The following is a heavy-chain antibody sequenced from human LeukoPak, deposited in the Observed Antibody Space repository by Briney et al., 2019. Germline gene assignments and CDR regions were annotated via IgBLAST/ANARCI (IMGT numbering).Heavy chain of an antibody. Sequence: GGSLRLSCEASGFTVSSNHITWVRQAPGKGLEWVSVIYSSSSTYYADSVKGRFTISRDKSKNKVYLQMNSLRTEDKAVYYCGGGVVWGVGFDYWGRGTLVTVSS. CDR3: GGGVVWGVGFDY. J-gene: IGHJ4*02. CDR2: IYSSSST. D-gene: IGHD3-10*01. CDR1: GFTVSSNH. V-gene: IGHV3-53*01.